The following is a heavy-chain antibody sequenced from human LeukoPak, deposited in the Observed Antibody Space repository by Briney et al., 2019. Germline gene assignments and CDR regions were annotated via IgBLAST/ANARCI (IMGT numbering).Heavy chain of an antibody. D-gene: IGHD1-26*01. Sequence: PGGSLRLSCAASGFTFSNYYMSWIRQAPGKGLVWVSYISSRSSNKYYADSVKGRFTITRDNAQNSLTLHMNTLRADDTAVYYCAKDGGTHFDHWGQGTLVTVSS. J-gene: IGHJ4*02. CDR1: GFTFSNYY. V-gene: IGHV3-11*04. CDR3: AKDGGTHFDH. CDR2: ISSRSSNK.